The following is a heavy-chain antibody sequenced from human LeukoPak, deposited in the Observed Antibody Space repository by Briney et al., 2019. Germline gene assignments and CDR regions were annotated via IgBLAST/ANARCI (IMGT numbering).Heavy chain of an antibody. V-gene: IGHV4-39*07. D-gene: IGHD6-13*01. CDR3: ARGVAAAGHGVDY. CDR1: GGSISRSSYY. J-gene: IGHJ4*02. CDR2: IYYSGST. Sequence: SETLSLTCTVSGGSISRSSYYWGWIRQPPGKGLEWIGSIYYSGSTYYNPSLKSRVTISGDTSKNQFSLKLSSVTAADTAVYYCARGVAAAGHGVDYWGQGTLVTVSS.